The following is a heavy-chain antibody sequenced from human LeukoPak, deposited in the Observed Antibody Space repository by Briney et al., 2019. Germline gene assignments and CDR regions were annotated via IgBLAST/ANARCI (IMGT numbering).Heavy chain of an antibody. Sequence: VAPVKVSCKVSGYTLTELSMHWVRQAPGKGLEWMGGFDPEDGETIYAQKFQGRVTMTEDTSTDTAYMELSSLRSEDTAVYYCATAGYDSSGYDYWGQGTLVTVSS. V-gene: IGHV1-24*01. CDR1: GYTLTELS. D-gene: IGHD3-22*01. CDR2: FDPEDGET. J-gene: IGHJ4*02. CDR3: ATAGYDSSGYDY.